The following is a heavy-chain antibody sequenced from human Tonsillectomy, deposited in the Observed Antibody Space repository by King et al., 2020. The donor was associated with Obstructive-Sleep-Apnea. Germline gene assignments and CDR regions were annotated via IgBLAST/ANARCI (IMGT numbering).Heavy chain of an antibody. V-gene: IGHV3-30*04. CDR2: ISYDGSTK. J-gene: IGHJ5*02. CDR1: GFTFSSYA. D-gene: IGHD2-15*01. CDR3: ARVKDERMLVPFDP. Sequence: VQLVESGGGVVQPGRSLRLSCAGSGFTFSSYAMHWVRQAPGKGLEWVAIISYDGSTKYYADSVKGRFTLSRDNSKNTLYLQMNSLRAEDTAVYYCARVKDERMLVPFDPWGQGTLVTVSS.